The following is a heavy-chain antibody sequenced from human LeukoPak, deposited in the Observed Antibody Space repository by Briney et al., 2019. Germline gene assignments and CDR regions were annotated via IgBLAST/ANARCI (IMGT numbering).Heavy chain of an antibody. V-gene: IGHV3-49*03. D-gene: IGHD4-23*01. Sequence: GGSLRLSCTASGFTFGDYAMSWFRQAPGKGLEWVGFVRAKTYGGTTQYAASVKDRFTISRDDSKSIAYLQMNSLKTEDTAVYYCTRADYGGNAGGFWGQGTLVTVSS. J-gene: IGHJ4*02. CDR1: GFTFGDYA. CDR3: TRADYGGNAGGF. CDR2: VRAKTYGGTT.